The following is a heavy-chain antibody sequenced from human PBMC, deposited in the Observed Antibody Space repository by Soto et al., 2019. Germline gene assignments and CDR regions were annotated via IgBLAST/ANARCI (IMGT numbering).Heavy chain of an antibody. D-gene: IGHD6-19*01. Sequence: SETLSLTCTVSGGSISSYYWSWIRPPPGKGLEWIGYIYYSGSTNYNPSLKSRVTISVDTSKNQFSLKLSSVTAADTAVYYCARVAIAVAGPSWFDPWGQGTLVTVSS. V-gene: IGHV4-59*01. CDR2: IYYSGST. CDR3: ARVAIAVAGPSWFDP. J-gene: IGHJ5*02. CDR1: GGSISSYY.